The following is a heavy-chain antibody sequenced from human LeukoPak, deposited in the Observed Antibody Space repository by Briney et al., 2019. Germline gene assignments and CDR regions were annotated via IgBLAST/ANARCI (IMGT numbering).Heavy chain of an antibody. V-gene: IGHV3-73*01. CDR2: IRSKANSYAT. CDR1: GFTFSGSA. J-gene: IGHJ4*02. Sequence: GGSLRLSCAASGFTFSGSAMHWVRQASGKGLEWVGRIRSKANSYATAYAASVKGRFTISRDDSKNTAYLKMNSLKTEDTAVYYCIPAGSNHDYWGQGTLVTVSS. D-gene: IGHD2-2*01. CDR3: IPAGSNHDY.